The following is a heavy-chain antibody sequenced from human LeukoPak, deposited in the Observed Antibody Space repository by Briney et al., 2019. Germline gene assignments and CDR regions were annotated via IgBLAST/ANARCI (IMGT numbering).Heavy chain of an antibody. Sequence: KPSETLSLTCAVYGGSFSGYYWSWIRQPPGKGLEWIGEINHSGSTNYNPSLKSRVTISVDTSKNQFSLKLSSVTAADTAVYYCARHTYDFWSGYSPSGAFDIWGQGTMVTVSS. CDR2: INHSGST. J-gene: IGHJ3*02. CDR1: GGSFSGYY. D-gene: IGHD3-3*01. V-gene: IGHV4-34*01. CDR3: ARHTYDFWSGYSPSGAFDI.